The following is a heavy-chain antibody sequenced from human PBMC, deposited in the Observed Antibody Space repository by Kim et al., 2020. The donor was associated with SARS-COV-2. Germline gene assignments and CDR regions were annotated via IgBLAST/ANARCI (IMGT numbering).Heavy chain of an antibody. CDR2: IYYSGST. J-gene: IGHJ5*02. D-gene: IGHD3-10*01. CDR1: GGSISSSSYY. V-gene: IGHV4-39*07. CDR3: ASGVRGVISWFDP. Sequence: SETLSLTCTVSGGSISSSSYYWGWIRQPPGKGLEWIGSIYYSGSTYYNPSLKSRVTISVDTSKNQFSLKLSSVTAADTAVYYCASGVRGVISWFDPCGQGTLVTVSS.